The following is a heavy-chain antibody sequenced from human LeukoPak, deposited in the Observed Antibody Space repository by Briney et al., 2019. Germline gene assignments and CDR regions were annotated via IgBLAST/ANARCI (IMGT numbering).Heavy chain of an antibody. CDR2: INSDGSST. J-gene: IGHJ6*03. CDR1: GFTFSSYW. V-gene: IGHV3-74*01. CDR3: ARVVQNYYYYMDV. Sequence: GGSLRLSCAASGFTFSSYWMHWVRQAPGKGLVWVSRINSDGSSTSYADSVKGRFTISRDNAKNTLYLQMNSLRAEDTAVYYCARVVQNYYYYMDVWGQGTLVTVSS. D-gene: IGHD2-15*01.